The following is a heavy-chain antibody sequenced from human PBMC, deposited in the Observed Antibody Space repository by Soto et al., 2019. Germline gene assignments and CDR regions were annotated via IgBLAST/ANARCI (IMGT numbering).Heavy chain of an antibody. V-gene: IGHV4-4*02. Sequence: SETLSLTCAVSSCSISISNWCSWVRQPPGKGLEWIGEIYHSGSTNYNPSLKSRVTISVDKSKNQFSLKLSSVTAADTAVYYCARRTELIAAAGPRTNWFDPWGQGTLVTVSS. D-gene: IGHD6-13*01. J-gene: IGHJ5*02. CDR1: SCSISISNW. CDR3: ARRTELIAAAGPRTNWFDP. CDR2: IYHSGST.